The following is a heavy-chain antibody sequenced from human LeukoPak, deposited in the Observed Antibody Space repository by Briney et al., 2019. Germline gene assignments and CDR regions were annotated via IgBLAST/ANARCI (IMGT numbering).Heavy chain of an antibody. CDR1: GFAFSHYG. D-gene: IGHD4-11*01. J-gene: IGHJ4*02. V-gene: IGHV3-33*06. CDR2: IWNDGTNR. CDR3: AKDAQRGFDYSNSLEY. Sequence: RSLRLSCAASGFAFSHYGMHWVRQAPGKGLEWVAVIWNDGTNRYYGDSVKGRFTISRDDSKNTVYLQMNGLRAGDTAVYYCAKDAQRGFDYSNSLEYWGQGTLVTVSS.